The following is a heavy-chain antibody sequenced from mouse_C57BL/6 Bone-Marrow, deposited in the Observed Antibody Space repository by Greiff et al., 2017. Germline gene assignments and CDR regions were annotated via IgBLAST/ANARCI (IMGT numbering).Heavy chain of an antibody. Sequence: EVMLVESGGGLVKPGGSLKLSCAASGFTFSDYGMHWVRQAPEKGLEWVAYISSGSSTIYYADTVKGRFTISRDNAKNTLFLQMTSLRSADTAMYDCARIDGYYSYYAMDYWGQGTSVTVSS. V-gene: IGHV5-17*01. CDR1: GFTFSDYG. CDR2: ISSGSSTI. D-gene: IGHD2-3*01. J-gene: IGHJ4*01. CDR3: ARIDGYYSYYAMDY.